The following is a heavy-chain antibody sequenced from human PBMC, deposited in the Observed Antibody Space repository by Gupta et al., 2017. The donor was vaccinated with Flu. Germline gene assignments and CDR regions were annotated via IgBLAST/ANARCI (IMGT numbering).Heavy chain of an antibody. CDR3: ATHQFYFDY. CDR2: ISAGGEST. J-gene: IGHJ4*02. V-gene: IGHV3-23*01. Sequence: TFISYAMTWVRQAPGKGLEWVSGISAGGESTYYADSVKGRFTISRDNSKNTLYLQMNSLRAEVTAVYFCATHQFYFDYWGQGTLLTVSS. CDR1: TFISYA.